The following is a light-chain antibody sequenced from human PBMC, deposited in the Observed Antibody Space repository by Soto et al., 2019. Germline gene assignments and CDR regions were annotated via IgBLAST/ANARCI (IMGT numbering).Light chain of an antibody. V-gene: IGLV2-8*01. Sequence: QSALPPTPSASGSLGQSVTISCTGTSSDVGGYNFVSWFQQRPGEAPKLLIYEVSNRPSGVPDRFSGSKSGNTASLAVSGLQADDEADYYCCSFAGSGYVFGSGTKVTVL. CDR2: EVS. CDR1: SSDVGGYNF. CDR3: CSFAGSGYV. J-gene: IGLJ1*01.